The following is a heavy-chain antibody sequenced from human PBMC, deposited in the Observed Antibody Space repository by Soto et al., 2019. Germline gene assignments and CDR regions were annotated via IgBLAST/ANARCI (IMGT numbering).Heavy chain of an antibody. CDR3: AREGASGYSYGYFGKPKYYYGMDV. D-gene: IGHD5-18*01. Sequence: QVQLVQSGAEVKKPGSSVKVSCKASGGTFSSYAISWVRQAPGQGLEWMGGIIPIFGTANYAQKFQGRVTITADKSTSTAYMKLSRLRSEDTAVYYCAREGASGYSYGYFGKPKYYYGMDVWGQGTTVTVSS. CDR1: GGTFSSYA. V-gene: IGHV1-69*06. CDR2: IIPIFGTA. J-gene: IGHJ6*02.